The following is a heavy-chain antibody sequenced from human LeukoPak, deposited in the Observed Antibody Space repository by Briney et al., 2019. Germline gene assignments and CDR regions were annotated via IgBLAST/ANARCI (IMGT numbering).Heavy chain of an antibody. Sequence: SETLSLTCTVSNDSISNYYWSWIRQPAGKGLEWIGRIYTSGSTNYNPSLKSRVTMSVDTSKNQFSLKLNSVTAADTAVYYCARAPNDSSGYTIAPDAFDIWGQGTMVTVSS. D-gene: IGHD3-22*01. CDR3: ARAPNDSSGYTIAPDAFDI. CDR1: NDSISNYY. J-gene: IGHJ3*02. CDR2: IYTSGST. V-gene: IGHV4-4*07.